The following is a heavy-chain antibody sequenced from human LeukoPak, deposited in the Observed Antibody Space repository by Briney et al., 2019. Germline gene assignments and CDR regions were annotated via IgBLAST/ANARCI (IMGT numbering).Heavy chain of an antibody. CDR1: GGSISSGDYY. D-gene: IGHD3-3*01. J-gene: IGHJ4*02. Sequence: SQTLSLTCTVSGGSISSGDYYWSWIRQPPGKGLEWIGYIYYSGSTYYNPSLKSRVTISVDTSKNQFSLKLSSVTAADTAVYYCARVSPYYVFWSGYGDYWGQGTLVTVSS. CDR2: IYYSGST. CDR3: ARVSPYYVFWSGYGDY. V-gene: IGHV4-30-4*08.